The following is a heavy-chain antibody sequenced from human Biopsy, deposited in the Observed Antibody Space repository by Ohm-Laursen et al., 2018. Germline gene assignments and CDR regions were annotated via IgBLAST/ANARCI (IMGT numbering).Heavy chain of an antibody. J-gene: IGHJ4*02. D-gene: IGHD3-3*01. V-gene: IGHV3-9*01. CDR2: ISWDGGSE. CDR1: GFTFDDHV. CDR3: VRGYSSSWSGYLDH. Sequence: SLRLSCAASGFTFDDHVMHWVRQAPGKGLEWVSGISWDGGSEGYADSVKGRFTISRDNAKNSLFLQMNSLTTEDTALYYCVRGYSSSWSGYLDHWGQGALGTVSS.